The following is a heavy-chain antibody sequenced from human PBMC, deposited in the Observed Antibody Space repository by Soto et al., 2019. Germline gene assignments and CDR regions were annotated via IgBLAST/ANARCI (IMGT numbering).Heavy chain of an antibody. V-gene: IGHV4-30-4*02. J-gene: IGHJ6*01. Sequence: SDTLSLTCTFSVGSITVGDYYCNWIHLTPWKGLELIGYIHYIGSTYYNPCLSSRVTIPMDTSKNQFSLRLSSERAVDSAVYSCPSYINPSKGSIEGWGQGTRVTVS. CDR3: PSYINPSKGSIEG. CDR1: VGSITVGDYY. CDR2: IHYIGST. D-gene: IGHD2-15*01.